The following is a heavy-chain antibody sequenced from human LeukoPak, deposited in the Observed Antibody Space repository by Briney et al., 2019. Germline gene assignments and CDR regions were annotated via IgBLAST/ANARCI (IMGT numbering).Heavy chain of an antibody. J-gene: IGHJ4*02. CDR3: ARARPGDFDY. V-gene: IGHV1-18*01. CDR2: IGAYNGNT. D-gene: IGHD1-14*01. Sequence: ASVKVSCKAFGYTFTSYGISWVRQAPGQGLEWMGWIGAYNGNTNYAQKLQGRVTMTTDTSTSTAYMELRSLRSGDTAVYYCARARPGDFDYWGQGTLATVSS. CDR1: GYTFTSYG.